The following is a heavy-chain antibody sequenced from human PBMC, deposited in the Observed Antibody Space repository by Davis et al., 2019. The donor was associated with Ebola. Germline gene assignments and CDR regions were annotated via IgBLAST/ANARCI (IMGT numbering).Heavy chain of an antibody. J-gene: IGHJ3*02. Sequence: GESLKISCKGSGYNFITYWIGWVRQMPGRGLQWMGIIYPDDSDTTYSPSFQGQITISADRSISTAYLQWSSLKASDTAIYYCAKSRVAGTNDAFDIWGQGTMVIVSS. CDR2: IYPDDSDT. CDR3: AKSRVAGTNDAFDI. D-gene: IGHD6-19*01. V-gene: IGHV5-51*01. CDR1: GYNFITYW.